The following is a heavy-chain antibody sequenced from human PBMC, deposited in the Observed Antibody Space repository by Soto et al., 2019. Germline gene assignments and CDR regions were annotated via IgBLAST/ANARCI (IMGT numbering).Heavy chain of an antibody. CDR1: GFTFSTYE. Sequence: RGSVRLSCAASGFTFSTYEMHWVRQAPGGGLEWVSGVGTAGDPYYSDSVRGRFTISRENAKNSLFLQMHSLRDGDTAIYYCTRVNRSPSDGMDASGQGHTVTVSS. D-gene: IGHD2-15*01. CDR3: TRVNRSPSDGMDA. V-gene: IGHV3-13*05. CDR2: VGTAGDP. J-gene: IGHJ6*02.